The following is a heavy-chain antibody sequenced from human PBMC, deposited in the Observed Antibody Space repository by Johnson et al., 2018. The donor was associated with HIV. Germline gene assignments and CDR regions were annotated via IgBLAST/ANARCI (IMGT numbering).Heavy chain of an antibody. CDR2: IRNKANRDTT. Sequence: VQLVESGGGLVQPGGSLRLSCAASGFTLSDPYMDWVRQAPGKGLEWVARIRNKANRDTTEYAASVKGRFTISRDDSKNSLYLQMNSLRAEDTAMYYCVRAPEGSGAFDIWGLGTKVTVSS. J-gene: IGHJ3*02. V-gene: IGHV3-72*01. CDR1: GFTLSDPY. D-gene: IGHD6-19*01. CDR3: VRAPEGSGAFDI.